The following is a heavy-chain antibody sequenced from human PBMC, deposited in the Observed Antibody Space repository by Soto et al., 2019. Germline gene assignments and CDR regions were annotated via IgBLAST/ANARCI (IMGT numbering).Heavy chain of an antibody. D-gene: IGHD2-2*01. CDR2: INHSGST. V-gene: IGHV4-34*01. CDR1: GGSFSGYY. J-gene: IGHJ5*01. Sequence: PSETLSITCAVYGGSFSGYYWSWIRQPPGKGLEWIGEINHSGSTNYNPSLKSRVTISVDTSKNQFSLKLSSVTAADTAVYYCARAGAVIVVVPAAKRNWFDPWGQGTLVTVSS. CDR3: ARAGAVIVVVPAAKRNWFDP.